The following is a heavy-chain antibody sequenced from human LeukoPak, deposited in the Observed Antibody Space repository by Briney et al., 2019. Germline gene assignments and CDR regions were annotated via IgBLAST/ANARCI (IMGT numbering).Heavy chain of an antibody. J-gene: IGHJ4*02. CDR1: GGSISSSSCY. D-gene: IGHD5-24*01. Sequence: PSETLSLTCTVSGGSISSSSCYWGWLPQPPGKGLEWFGSIYYSGSTNYNPSLKSRVTISVDTSKNQFSLKLSSVTAADTAVYYCATHLRRRDGSVFDYWGQGTLVTVSS. CDR2: IYYSGST. V-gene: IGHV4-39*01. CDR3: ATHLRRRDGSVFDY.